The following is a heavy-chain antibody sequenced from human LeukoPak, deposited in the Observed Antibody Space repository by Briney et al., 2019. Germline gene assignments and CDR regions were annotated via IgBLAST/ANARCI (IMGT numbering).Heavy chain of an antibody. D-gene: IGHD2/OR15-2a*01. CDR3: AQGSILDYYYMDV. Sequence: SETLSLTCTVSGGSIRSYYWSWIRQPPGKGLEWIGYIYTSGSTNYNPSLKSRVTISVDTSKNQFSLKLSSVTAADTAVYYCAQGSILDYYYMDVWGKGTTVTVSS. V-gene: IGHV4-4*09. J-gene: IGHJ6*03. CDR2: IYTSGST. CDR1: GGSIRSYY.